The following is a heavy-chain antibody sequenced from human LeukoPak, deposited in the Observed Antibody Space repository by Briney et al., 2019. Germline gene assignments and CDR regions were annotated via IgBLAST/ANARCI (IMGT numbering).Heavy chain of an antibody. Sequence: KTSETLSLTCTVSGGSISSYYWSWIRQPPGKGLEWIGYIYYSGSTNYNPSLKSRVTISVDTSKNQFSLKLSSVTAADTAVYYCARLPGGSWIDYWGQGTLVTVSS. CDR3: ARLPGGSWIDY. V-gene: IGHV4-59*08. CDR1: GGSISSYY. J-gene: IGHJ4*02. D-gene: IGHD1-26*01. CDR2: IYYSGST.